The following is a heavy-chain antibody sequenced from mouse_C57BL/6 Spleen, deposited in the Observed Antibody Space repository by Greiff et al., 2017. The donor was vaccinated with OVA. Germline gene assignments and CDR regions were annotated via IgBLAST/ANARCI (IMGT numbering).Heavy chain of an antibody. CDR1: GYTFTSYW. V-gene: IGHV1-50*01. J-gene: IGHJ4*01. CDR2: IDPSDSYT. CDR3: ARGGDYKGYAMDY. Sequence: QVQLQQPGAELVKPGASVKLSCKASGYTFTSYWMQWVKQRPGQGLERIGEIDPSDSYTNYNQKFKGKATLTVDTSSSTAYMQLSSLTSEDSAVYDCARGGDYKGYAMDYWGQGTSVTVSS. D-gene: IGHD2-13*01.